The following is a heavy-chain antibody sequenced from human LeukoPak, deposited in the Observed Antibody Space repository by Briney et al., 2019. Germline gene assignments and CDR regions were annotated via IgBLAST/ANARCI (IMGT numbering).Heavy chain of an antibody. V-gene: IGHV4-59*01. CDR1: GGSIINYY. J-gene: IGHJ3*02. CDR2: IYDTGST. CDR3: ARVRNFPDAFDI. Sequence: SETLSLTCTVSGGSIINYYWAWIRQPPGKGLAWIGDIYDTGSTKYNPALKSRLTISLHTSRNQFSLTLTSPTPADTAIYYCARVRNFPDAFDIWGQGRMVTVSS.